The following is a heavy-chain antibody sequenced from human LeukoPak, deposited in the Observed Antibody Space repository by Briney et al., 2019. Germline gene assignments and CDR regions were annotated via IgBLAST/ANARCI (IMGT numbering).Heavy chain of an antibody. Sequence: ASVKVSCKASGYTFTSYGISWVRQAPGQGLEWMGWISAYNGNTNYAQKLQGRVTMTTDTSTSTAYMELRSLKSDDTAVYYCARDPYSSSWTHLSYYYYGMDVWGQGPRSPSP. CDR2: ISAYNGNT. CDR1: GYTFTSYG. D-gene: IGHD6-13*01. V-gene: IGHV1-18*01. CDR3: ARDPYSSSWTHLSYYYYGMDV. J-gene: IGHJ6*02.